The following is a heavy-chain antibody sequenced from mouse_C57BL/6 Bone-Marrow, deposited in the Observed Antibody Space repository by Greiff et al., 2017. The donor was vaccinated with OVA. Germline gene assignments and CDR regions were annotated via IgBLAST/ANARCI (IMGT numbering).Heavy chain of an antibody. CDR2: IDPSDSYT. D-gene: IGHD2-4*01. CDR1: GYTFTSYW. J-gene: IGHJ2*01. CDR3: ARGEGYYDYRRNY. Sequence: VQLQQSGAELVRPGTSVKLSCKASGYTFTSYWMHWVKQRPGQGLEWIGVIDPSDSYTNYNQKFKGKATLTVDTSSSTAYMQLSSLTSEDSAVYYCARGEGYYDYRRNYWGQGTTLTVSS. V-gene: IGHV1-59*01.